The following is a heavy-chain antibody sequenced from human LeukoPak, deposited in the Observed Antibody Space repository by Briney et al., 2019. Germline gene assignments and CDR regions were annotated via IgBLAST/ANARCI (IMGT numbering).Heavy chain of an antibody. J-gene: IGHJ4*02. Sequence: ASVKVSCKASGYTFTSYCISWVRQAPGQGLEWMGWISAYNGNTNYAQKLQGRVTMTTDTSTSTAYMELRSLRSDDTAVYYCARIREDITIFGVVIIDYFDYWGQGTLVTVSS. CDR3: ARIREDITIFGVVIIDYFDY. CDR2: ISAYNGNT. D-gene: IGHD3-3*01. CDR1: GYTFTSYC. V-gene: IGHV1-18*01.